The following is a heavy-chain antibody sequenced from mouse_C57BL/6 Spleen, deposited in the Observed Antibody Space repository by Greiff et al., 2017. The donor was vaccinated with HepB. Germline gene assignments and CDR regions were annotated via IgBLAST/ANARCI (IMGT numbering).Heavy chain of an antibody. CDR3: ASSKVSSYFDY. V-gene: IGHV1-64*01. Sequence: VQLQQPGAELVKPGASVKLSCKASGYTFTSYWMHWVKQRPGQGLEWIGMIHPNSGSTNYNEKFKSKATLTVDKSSSTAYMQLSSLTSEDSAVYYCASSKVSSYFDYWGQGTTLTVSS. CDR1: GYTFTSYW. J-gene: IGHJ2*01. D-gene: IGHD1-3*01. CDR2: IHPNSGST.